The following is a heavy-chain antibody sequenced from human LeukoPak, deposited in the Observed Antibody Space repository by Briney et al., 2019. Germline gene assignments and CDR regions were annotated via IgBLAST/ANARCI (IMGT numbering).Heavy chain of an antibody. Sequence: GGPLRLSCAASGFTFSSYWMHWVRQAPGKGLVWVSRINSDGSSTSYADSVKGRFTISRHNAKNTLYLQMNSLRAEDTAVYYCARWGSMIVVRGAYDYWGQGTLVTVSS. CDR3: ARWGSMIVVRGAYDY. CDR1: GFTFSSYW. J-gene: IGHJ4*02. D-gene: IGHD3-22*01. V-gene: IGHV3-74*01. CDR2: INSDGSST.